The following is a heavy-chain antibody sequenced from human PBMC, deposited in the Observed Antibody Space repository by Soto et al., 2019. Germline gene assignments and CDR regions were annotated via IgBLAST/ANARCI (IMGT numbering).Heavy chain of an antibody. V-gene: IGHV1-58*01. CDR3: AAASTNCGSYYSSDAFDI. CDR1: GFTFTSSA. J-gene: IGHJ3*02. CDR2: IVVGSGDT. Sequence: SVKVSCKDSGFTFTSSAVQWVRQARGQRLEWIGWIVVGSGDTNYAQKFQERVTITRDMSTSTAYMELSSLRSEVTAVYYCAAASTNCGSYYSSDAFDIWGQ. D-gene: IGHD1-26*01.